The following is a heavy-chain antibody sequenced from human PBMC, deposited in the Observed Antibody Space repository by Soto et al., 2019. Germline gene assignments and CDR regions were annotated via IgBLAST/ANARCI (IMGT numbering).Heavy chain of an antibody. CDR1: GFTFSNYW. CDR3: AREPQLLWFGELLLNTGYYYYGMDV. J-gene: IGHJ6*02. Sequence: EVQLVESGGGLVQPGGSLRLSCAASGFTFSNYWMSWVRQAPGKGLEWVANIKQAGSEKYYVDSVKGRFTISRDNAKNSVYLQMNSLRAEDTAMFYCAREPQLLWFGELLLNTGYYYYGMDVWGQGTTVTVSS. D-gene: IGHD3-10*01. V-gene: IGHV3-7*03. CDR2: IKQAGSEK.